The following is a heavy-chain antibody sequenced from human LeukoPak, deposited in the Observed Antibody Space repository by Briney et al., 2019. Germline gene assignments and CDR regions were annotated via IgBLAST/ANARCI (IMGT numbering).Heavy chain of an antibody. CDR2: IYYSGST. V-gene: IGHV4-31*03. CDR1: GGSISSGGYY. D-gene: IGHD4-17*01. J-gene: IGHJ5*02. Sequence: SQTLSLTCTVSGGSISSGGYYWSWIRQHPGKGLEWIGYIYYSGSTYYNPSLKSRVTISVDTSKKQFSLKLTSVTAADTAVYYCARLGLRGYLFDPWGQGTLVIVSS. CDR3: ARLGLRGYLFDP.